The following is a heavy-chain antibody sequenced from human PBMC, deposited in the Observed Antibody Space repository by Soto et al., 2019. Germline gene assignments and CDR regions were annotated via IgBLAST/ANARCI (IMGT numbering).Heavy chain of an antibody. J-gene: IGHJ4*02. Sequence: QVQLVESGGGVVQPGRSLRLSCAASGFTFSSYGMHWVRQAPGKGLEWVAVISYDGSNKYYADSVKGRFTISRDNSKNTLYLQMNSLRAEDTAVYYGARNYCSGGSCFFDYWGQGTMVTVSS. D-gene: IGHD2-15*01. V-gene: IGHV3-30*03. CDR3: ARNYCSGGSCFFDY. CDR1: GFTFSSYG. CDR2: ISYDGSNK.